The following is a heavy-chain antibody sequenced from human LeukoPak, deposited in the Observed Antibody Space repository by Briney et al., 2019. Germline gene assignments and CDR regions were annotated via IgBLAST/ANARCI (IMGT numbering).Heavy chain of an antibody. V-gene: IGHV3-30*02. CDR1: GFRLSDYG. J-gene: IGHJ4*02. CDR3: AKPPNIPAASYFDY. Sequence: GGALRLSCAASGFRLSDYGMHWVRQSPGKGLEWVTFIQFDESYKFYADSMKGRFIVSRDNSKRILYLQINSLRPEDTAVYYCAKPPNIPAASYFDYWGQGTLVTVSS. CDR2: IQFDESYK. D-gene: IGHD2-2*01.